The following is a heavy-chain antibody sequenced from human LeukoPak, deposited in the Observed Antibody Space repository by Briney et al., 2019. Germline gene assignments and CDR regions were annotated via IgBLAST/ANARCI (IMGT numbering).Heavy chain of an antibody. CDR3: ARGRVNGKFDC. CDR1: GGTLSGYC. CDR2: INHSGTT. J-gene: IGHJ4*02. V-gene: IGHV4-34*01. Sequence: PSETLSLTCAVYGGTLSGYCWTWVRQPPGKGLEWIGEINHSGTTTYNPSLKSRVTISVDTSKSQFSLRLSSMTAADTAVYYCARGRVNGKFDCRGQEVVITVSS. D-gene: IGHD2-8*01.